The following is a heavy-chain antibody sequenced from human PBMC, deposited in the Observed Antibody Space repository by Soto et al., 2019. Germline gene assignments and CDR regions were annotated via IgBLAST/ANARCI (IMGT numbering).Heavy chain of an antibody. D-gene: IGHD4-17*01. J-gene: IGHJ6*02. Sequence: EMQLVQSGAEVKKSGESLKISCVGSGFSFSRYTVGWVRQVPGKGLEWMGVIHPGDSATLYSPSFQGQVTISADKSISTAYLQWSSLKSSDTAMYYCTLSYGDSYYYYYGMDVWGQGTTVTVSS. CDR2: IHPGDSAT. CDR3: TLSYGDSYYYYYGMDV. CDR1: GFSFSRYT. V-gene: IGHV5-51*01.